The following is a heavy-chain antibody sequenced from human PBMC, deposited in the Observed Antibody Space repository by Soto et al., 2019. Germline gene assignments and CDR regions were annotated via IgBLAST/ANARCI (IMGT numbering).Heavy chain of an antibody. J-gene: IGHJ4*02. D-gene: IGHD4-4*01. V-gene: IGHV3-23*01. CDR2: ISTSGGNT. CDR1: GFTFSSYA. Sequence: GGSLRLSCAASGFTFSSYAMSWVRQAPGKGLEWVSSISTSGGNTYSADTVKGRFTIFRDNSKSTLYLQMDSLRAEDTAVYYCAKGATVTNQHYFDYWGQGTLVTVSS. CDR3: AKGATVTNQHYFDY.